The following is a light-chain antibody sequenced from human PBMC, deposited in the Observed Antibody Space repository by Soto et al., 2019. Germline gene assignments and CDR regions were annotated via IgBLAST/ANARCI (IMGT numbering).Light chain of an antibody. V-gene: IGKV1-17*01. CDR3: LQHNSYPRT. CDR2: AAS. J-gene: IGKJ1*01. Sequence: DIQMTQSPSSLSASVGDRVTITCRAGQDIRNDLAWYQQKPGRAPRRLIYAASSLRSGVPSRFSGSGSGTEFTLTISSLQPEDCATYYCLQHNSYPRTFGQGTKVDIK. CDR1: QDIRND.